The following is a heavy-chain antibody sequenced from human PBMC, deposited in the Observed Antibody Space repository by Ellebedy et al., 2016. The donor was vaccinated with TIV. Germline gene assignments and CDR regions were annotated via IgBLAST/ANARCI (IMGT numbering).Heavy chain of an antibody. Sequence: GGSLRLXXAASGFTFSSYGMHWVRQAPGKGLEWVAVISYDGSNKYYADSVKGRFTISRDNSKNTLYLQMNSLRAEDTAVYYCAKASQYCSSTSCYAPYYYYGMDVWGQGTTVTVSS. CDR3: AKASQYCSSTSCYAPYYYYGMDV. CDR1: GFTFSSYG. D-gene: IGHD2-2*01. J-gene: IGHJ6*02. CDR2: ISYDGSNK. V-gene: IGHV3-30*18.